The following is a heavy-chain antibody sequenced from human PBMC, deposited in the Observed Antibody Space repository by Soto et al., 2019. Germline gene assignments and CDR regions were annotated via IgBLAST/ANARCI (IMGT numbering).Heavy chain of an antibody. D-gene: IGHD3-3*01. V-gene: IGHV3-15*07. CDR2: IKSNADGETT. CDR1: GLTFKNVW. CDR3: NAYYDFWVCHTAL. J-gene: IGHJ4*02. Sequence: EVQLVESGGGLVKPGGSLGLSCAASGLTFKNVWMHWVRQAPGKGLEWVGRIKSNADGETTDYTEPVKGRFTISRDDSKNTLHLQMASLKTEETAVYYCNAYYDFWVCHTALWGQGTLVKVSS.